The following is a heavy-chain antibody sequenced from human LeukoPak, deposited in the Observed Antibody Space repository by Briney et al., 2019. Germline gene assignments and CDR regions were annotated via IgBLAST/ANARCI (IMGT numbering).Heavy chain of an antibody. CDR2: IYHSGST. J-gene: IGHJ4*02. V-gene: IGHV4-38-2*02. Sequence: SETLSLTCAASGYSISSGYYWGWIRQPPGKGLEWIGSIYHSGSTYYNPSLKSRVTISVDTSKNQPSLKLSSVTAADTAVYYCARDPFYYGSGSYQNYYFDYWGQGTLVTVSS. CDR1: GYSISSGYY. D-gene: IGHD3-10*01. CDR3: ARDPFYYGSGSYQNYYFDY.